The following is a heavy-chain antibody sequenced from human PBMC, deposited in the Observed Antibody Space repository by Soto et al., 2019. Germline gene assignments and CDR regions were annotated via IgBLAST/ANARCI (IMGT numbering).Heavy chain of an antibody. V-gene: IGHV3-11*01. CDR3: ARVRASRRTTIFGVVHIQHYFDY. D-gene: IGHD3-3*01. CDR1: GFTFSDYY. J-gene: IGHJ4*02. Sequence: GGSLRLSCAASGFTFSDYYMSWIRQAPGKGLEWVSYISSSGSTIYYADSVKGRFTISRDNAKNSLYLQMNSLRAEDTAVYYCARVRASRRTTIFGVVHIQHYFDYWGQGTLVTVYS. CDR2: ISSSGSTI.